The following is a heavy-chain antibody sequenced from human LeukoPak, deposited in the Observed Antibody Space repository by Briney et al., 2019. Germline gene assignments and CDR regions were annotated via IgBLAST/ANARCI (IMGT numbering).Heavy chain of an antibody. Sequence: SETLSLTCTVSGGSISSSSYYWGWIRQPPGKGLEWIGSIYYSGSTYYNPSLKSRVTISVDTSKNQFSLKLSSVTAADTAVYYCARQAYCSSTSCYEFDYWGQGTLVTVSS. V-gene: IGHV4-39*01. D-gene: IGHD2-2*01. CDR1: GGSISSSSYY. CDR3: ARQAYCSSTSCYEFDY. CDR2: IYYSGST. J-gene: IGHJ4*02.